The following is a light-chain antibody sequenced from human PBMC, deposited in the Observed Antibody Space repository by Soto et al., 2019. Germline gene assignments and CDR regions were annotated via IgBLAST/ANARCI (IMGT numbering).Light chain of an antibody. J-gene: IGKJ5*01. Sequence: DIQMTQSPSSLSASVGDRVTITCRASQSISSYLIWYQQKPGKAPKLLIYDASSLQSGVPPRFSGSGSETDFTLTIRSMQPEDFVTYYFQQSYSTLGLTFGQGTRLEIK. CDR3: QQSYSTLGLT. CDR2: DAS. CDR1: QSISSY. V-gene: IGKV1-39*01.